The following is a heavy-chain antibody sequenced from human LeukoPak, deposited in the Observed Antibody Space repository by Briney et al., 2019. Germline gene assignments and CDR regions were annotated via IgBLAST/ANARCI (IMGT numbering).Heavy chain of an antibody. D-gene: IGHD3-10*01. CDR3: ARVPHFYYYGSGSPRYGMDV. CDR1: GGSFSGYY. Sequence: SETLSLTCAVYGGSFSGYYWSWIRQPPGKGLEWIGEINHSGSTNYNPSLKSRVTISVDTSKNQFSLKLSSVTAADTAVYYCARVPHFYYYGSGSPRYGMDVWGQGTRSPSP. J-gene: IGHJ6*02. CDR2: INHSGST. V-gene: IGHV4-34*01.